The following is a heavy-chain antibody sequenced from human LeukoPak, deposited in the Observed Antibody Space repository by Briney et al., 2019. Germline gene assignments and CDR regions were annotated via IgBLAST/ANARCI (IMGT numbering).Heavy chain of an antibody. V-gene: IGHV5-51*01. CDR3: ARHGGYCSGGSCPGVYFQH. CDR1: GSSFTSYW. D-gene: IGHD2-15*01. Sequence: GESLQISCKGSGSSFTSYWIGWVRALPGKGLEGVGIIYPGDSDNRYSPSFQGQVTILDDKSISTAYLQWSSLRASDTAMYYCARHGGYCSGGSCPGVYFQHWGQGTLVTVSS. CDR2: IYPGDSDN. J-gene: IGHJ1*01.